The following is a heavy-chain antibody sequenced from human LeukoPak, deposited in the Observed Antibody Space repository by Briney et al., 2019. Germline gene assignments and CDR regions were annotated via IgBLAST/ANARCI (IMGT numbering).Heavy chain of an antibody. CDR2: IYYSGST. CDR1: GGSISSGDYY. J-gene: IGHJ4*02. CDR3: ARVLDDSSGYLYYFDY. D-gene: IGHD3-22*01. Sequence: PSETLSLTCTVSGGSISSGDYYWSWIRQPPGKGLEWIGYIYYSGSTYYNPSLKSRVTISVDTSKNQFSLKLSSVTAADTAVYYCARVLDDSSGYLYYFDYWGQGTLVTVSS. V-gene: IGHV4-30-4*01.